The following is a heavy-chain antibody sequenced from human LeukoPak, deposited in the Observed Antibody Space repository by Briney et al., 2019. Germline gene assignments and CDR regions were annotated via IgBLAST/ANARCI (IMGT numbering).Heavy chain of an antibody. CDR1: GFSFSTYW. CDR2: IKQDGSEK. CDR3: ASGGWD. J-gene: IGHJ4*02. D-gene: IGHD6-19*01. Sequence: EAGGSLRLSCEASGFSFSTYWMTWVRQAPGKGLEWVANIKQDGSEKYYVDSVKGRFTIPRDNAKNSVYLQMNSLRAEDTAVYYCASGGWDWGQGTLVTVSS. V-gene: IGHV3-7*01.